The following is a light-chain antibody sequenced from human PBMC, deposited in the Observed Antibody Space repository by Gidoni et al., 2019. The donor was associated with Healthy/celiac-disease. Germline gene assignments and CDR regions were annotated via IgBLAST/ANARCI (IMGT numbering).Light chain of an antibody. V-gene: IGKV1-39*01. J-gene: IGKJ1*01. CDR1: QSISSY. Sequence: DIQMTQSPSSLSASVGDRVTITCRASQSISSYLNWYQQKPGKAPKLLIYAASSLQSGVPSRFSSSGSGTDFTLTIRRLQPEYFATYYCQQSYSTPWTFGQGTKVEIK. CDR3: QQSYSTPWT. CDR2: AAS.